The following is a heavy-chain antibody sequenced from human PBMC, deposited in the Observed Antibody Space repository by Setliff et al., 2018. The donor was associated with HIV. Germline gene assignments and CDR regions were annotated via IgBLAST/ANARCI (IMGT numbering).Heavy chain of an antibody. CDR3: ARGSCGGCYLADY. CDR1: GYTFSTNA. J-gene: IGHJ4*02. V-gene: IGHV1-3*01. Sequence: AAVKVSCKPFGYTFSTNAIHWVRQAPGQRLEWMGYINAGDDNTRYSQKFQGRVTITRDTSANTAYMERSSLRSEDTAVYYCARGSCGGCYLADYWGQGTLVTVSS. CDR2: INAGDDNT. D-gene: IGHD2-15*01.